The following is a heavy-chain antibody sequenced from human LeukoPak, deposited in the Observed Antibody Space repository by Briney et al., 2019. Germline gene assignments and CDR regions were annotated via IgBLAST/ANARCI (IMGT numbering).Heavy chain of an antibody. D-gene: IGHD4-17*01. V-gene: IGHV3-30*01. Sequence: PGGSLRLSCAASGFTFSSYAMHWVRQAPGKGLEWVAVISYDGSNQYYADSVKGRFTISRDNSKNTLYLQINSLRAEDTAVYYCARAPQRSLVYYYYYMDVWGKGTTVTVSS. CDR2: ISYDGSNQ. J-gene: IGHJ6*03. CDR1: GFTFSSYA. CDR3: ARAPQRSLVYYYYYMDV.